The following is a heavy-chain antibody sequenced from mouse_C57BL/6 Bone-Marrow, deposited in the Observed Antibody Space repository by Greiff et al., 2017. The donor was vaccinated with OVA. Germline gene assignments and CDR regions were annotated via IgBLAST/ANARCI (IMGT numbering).Heavy chain of an antibody. CDR2: INPNNGGT. J-gene: IGHJ3*01. CDR1: GYTFTDYY. V-gene: IGHV1-26*01. Sequence: LPPSGPALLQPVSSVQLSCTASGYTFTDYYLNWVKPSHGKTLEWIGDINPNNGGTSYNQKFKGKATLTVDKSSSTAYMELRSLTSEDSAVYYCAIYSNSAWFAYWGQGTLVTVSA. CDR3: AIYSNSAWFAY. D-gene: IGHD2-5*01.